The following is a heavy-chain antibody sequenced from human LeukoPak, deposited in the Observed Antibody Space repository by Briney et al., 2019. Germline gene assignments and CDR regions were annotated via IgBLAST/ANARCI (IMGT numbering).Heavy chain of an antibody. CDR3: ARDPLRDSNYWFDP. CDR2: IIPILGIA. J-gene: IGHJ5*02. Sequence: SVKVSCKASGGTFSSYTISWVRQAPGQGLEWMGRIIPILGIANYAQKFQARVTITADKSTSTAYMELSSLRSEDTAVYYCARDPLRDSNYWFDPWGQGTLVTVSS. CDR1: GGTFSSYT. D-gene: IGHD3-22*01. V-gene: IGHV1-69*02.